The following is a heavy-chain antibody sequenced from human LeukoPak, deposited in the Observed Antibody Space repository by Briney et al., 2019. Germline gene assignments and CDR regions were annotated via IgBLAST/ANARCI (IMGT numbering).Heavy chain of an antibody. CDR2: ISNNGGYT. D-gene: IGHD3-22*01. Sequence: GGSLRLSCAASGFTFSSSAMSWVRQAPGKGLEWVSAISNNGGYTYYADSVQGRFTISRDNSKSTLCLQMNSLRAEDTAVYYCARDRYYYDSSGYFNWGQGTLVTVSS. CDR3: ARDRYYYDSSGYFN. V-gene: IGHV3-23*01. J-gene: IGHJ4*02. CDR1: GFTFSSSA.